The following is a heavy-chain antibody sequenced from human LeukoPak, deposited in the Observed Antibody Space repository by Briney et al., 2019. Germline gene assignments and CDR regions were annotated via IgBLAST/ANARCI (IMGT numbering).Heavy chain of an antibody. CDR3: AREHGEMATTEDYFDY. J-gene: IGHJ4*02. CDR1: GYTFTSSY. CDR2: INPSGGST. V-gene: IGHV1-46*01. D-gene: IGHD5-24*01. Sequence: ASVKVSCKASGYTFTSSYLHWVRQAPGQGLEWMGVINPSGGSTSNAQKFQGRVTMTRDTSTSTVYMELSSLRSEDTAVYYCAREHGEMATTEDYFDYWGQGTLVTASS.